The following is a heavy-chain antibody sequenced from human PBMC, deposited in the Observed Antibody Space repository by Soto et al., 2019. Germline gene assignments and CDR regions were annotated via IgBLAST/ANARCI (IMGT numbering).Heavy chain of an antibody. CDR2: ISSSSSYI. Sequence: GGSLRLSCAASGFTFSSYSMNWVRQAPGKGLEWVSSISSSSSYIYYADSVKGRFTISRDNAKNSLYLQMNSLRAEDTAVYYCARETRIVGATEIDYWGQGTLVTVSS. V-gene: IGHV3-21*01. J-gene: IGHJ4*02. CDR3: ARETRIVGATEIDY. CDR1: GFTFSSYS. D-gene: IGHD1-26*01.